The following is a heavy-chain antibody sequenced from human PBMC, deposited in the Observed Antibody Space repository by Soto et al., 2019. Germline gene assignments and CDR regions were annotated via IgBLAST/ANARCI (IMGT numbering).Heavy chain of an antibody. Sequence: QVQLVQSGAEVKKPGASVKVSCQASGYTFSNYGFSWVRQAPGQGLEWMGWISGYNGNTNYAERLQDRVTMTTDTSTSTAYMELKSLRYDDTAVYYCARDGQLGYWGQGTPVTVSS. J-gene: IGHJ4*02. CDR2: ISGYNGNT. D-gene: IGHD6-6*01. CDR1: GYTFSNYG. CDR3: ARDGQLGY. V-gene: IGHV1-18*01.